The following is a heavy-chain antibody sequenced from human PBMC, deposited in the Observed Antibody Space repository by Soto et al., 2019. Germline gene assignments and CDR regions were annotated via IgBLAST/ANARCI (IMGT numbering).Heavy chain of an antibody. CDR3: ARPGATFCGGDCYSDY. V-gene: IGHV1-8*02. CDR2: MNPNSGDT. D-gene: IGHD2-21*02. J-gene: IGHJ4*02. CDR1: GYTFTNFD. Sequence: QVQLVQSGAEVKRPGASVKVSCKASGYTFTNFDLNWVRQAPGQGLGRMGWMNPNSGDTGYAHKFQGRVTMTRDTSINTAYMELSSLKSEDTAVYFCARPGATFCGGDCYSDYWGQGTVVIVSS.